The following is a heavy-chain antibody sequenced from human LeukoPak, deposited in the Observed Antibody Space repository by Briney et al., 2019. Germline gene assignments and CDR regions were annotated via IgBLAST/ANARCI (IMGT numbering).Heavy chain of an antibody. Sequence: SETLSLTCTVSGGSISSYYWSWIRQPPGKGLEWIGYIYYSGSTNYNPSLKSRVAISVDTSKNQFSLKLSSVTAADTAVYYCARGGDYYGSGSYYAFDPWGQGTLVTVSS. CDR1: GGSISSYY. CDR3: ARGGDYYGSGSYYAFDP. V-gene: IGHV4-59*01. D-gene: IGHD3-10*01. CDR2: IYYSGST. J-gene: IGHJ5*02.